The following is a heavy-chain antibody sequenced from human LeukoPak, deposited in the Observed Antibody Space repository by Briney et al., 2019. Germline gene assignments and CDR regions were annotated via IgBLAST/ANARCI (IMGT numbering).Heavy chain of an antibody. V-gene: IGHV3-21*01. D-gene: IGHD1-26*01. CDR2: ISSSSYI. CDR3: ARISGWEWDEDY. Sequence: GGSLRLSCAASGFTFSSYSMNWVRQAPGKGLEWVSSISSSSYIYYADSVKGRFTISRDNAKNSLYLQMNSLRAEDTAVYYCARISGWEWDEDYWGQGTLVTVSS. CDR1: GFTFSSYS. J-gene: IGHJ4*02.